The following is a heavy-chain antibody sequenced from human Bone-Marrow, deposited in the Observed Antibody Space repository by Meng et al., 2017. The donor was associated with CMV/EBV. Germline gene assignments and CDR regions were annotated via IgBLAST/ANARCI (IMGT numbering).Heavy chain of an antibody. CDR3: ARADRRVTTFGGVIGGVFGY. V-gene: IGHV1-2*02. D-gene: IGHD3-16*02. J-gene: IGHJ4*02. CDR2: INPNSGGT. CDR1: GYTFTGYY. Sequence: ASVKVSCKASGYTFTGYYMHWVRQAPGQGLEWMGWINPNSGGTNYAKKFQGRVTMTRDTSISTAYMELSRLRSDDTAVYYCARADRRVTTFGGVIGGVFGYWGQGTLVTVSS.